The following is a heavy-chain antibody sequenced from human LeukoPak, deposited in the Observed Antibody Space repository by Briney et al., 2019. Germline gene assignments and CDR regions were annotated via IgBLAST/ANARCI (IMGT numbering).Heavy chain of an antibody. CDR2: IRYDGSNK. CDR1: GFTFTSYG. CDR3: ATVKSSIAAAGTPLGWFDP. D-gene: IGHD6-13*01. V-gene: IGHV3-30*02. J-gene: IGHJ5*02. Sequence: GGSLRLSCAVSGFTFTSYGMHWVRQAPGKGLEWVAFIRYDGSNKYYADSVKGRFTISRDNSKNTLYLQMNSLRAEDTAVYYCATVKSSIAAAGTPLGWFDPWGQGTLVTVSS.